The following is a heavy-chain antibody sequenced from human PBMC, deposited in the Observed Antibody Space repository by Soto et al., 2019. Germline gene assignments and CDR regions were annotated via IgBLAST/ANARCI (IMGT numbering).Heavy chain of an antibody. J-gene: IGHJ4*02. D-gene: IGHD5-12*01. Sequence: GGSLRLSCAASGFTFSSYAMHWVRQAPGKGLEWVAVISYDGSNKYYADSVKGRFTISRDNSKNTLYLQMNSLRTEDTAVYYCARDGEMANILPDYFDYWGQGTLVTVSS. V-gene: IGHV3-30-3*01. CDR1: GFTFSSYA. CDR3: ARDGEMANILPDYFDY. CDR2: ISYDGSNK.